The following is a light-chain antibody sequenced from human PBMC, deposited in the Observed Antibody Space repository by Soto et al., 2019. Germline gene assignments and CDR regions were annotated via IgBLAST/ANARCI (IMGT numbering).Light chain of an antibody. CDR3: QQYCSSPRVT. CDR1: QSISSSY. V-gene: IGKV3-20*01. J-gene: IGKJ4*01. CDR2: AAS. Sequence: EIVLTQSPGTLSLSPGERATLSCRASQSISSSYLAWYQQKPGQAPRLLIYAASSRATGIPDRFSGGGSGTDFTLTISRLEPEDFAVYYCQQYCSSPRVTFGGGTKVEI.